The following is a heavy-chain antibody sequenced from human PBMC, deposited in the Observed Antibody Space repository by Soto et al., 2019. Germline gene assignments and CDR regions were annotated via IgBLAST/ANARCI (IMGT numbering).Heavy chain of an antibody. D-gene: IGHD3-10*01. CDR2: TYYRSKWSN. CDR1: GDSVSGNSAA. J-gene: IGHJ4*02. CDR3: ARESHYYGSGSYLYFDI. V-gene: IGHV6-1*01. Sequence: SQTLSLTCAISGDSVSGNSAAWNCIRQSPSRGLEWLGRTYYRSKWSNDYAESVKSRITINMDTSNNQFSLQLRSVIFEDTAVYYCARESHYYGSGSYLYFDIWGQGTPVTVSS.